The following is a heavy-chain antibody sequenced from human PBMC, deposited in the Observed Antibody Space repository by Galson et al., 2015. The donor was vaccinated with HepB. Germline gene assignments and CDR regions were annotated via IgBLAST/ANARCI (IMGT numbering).Heavy chain of an antibody. Sequence: SVKVSCKASGGTFSSYTLSWVRQAPGQGLEWMGRIIPILGFSNYAQKFQGRVTITADKSTSTAYMELGSLRSEDTAVYYCASVAEYFQHWGQGTLVTVSS. V-gene: IGHV1-69*02. CDR1: GGTFSSYT. J-gene: IGHJ1*01. CDR2: IIPILGFS. D-gene: IGHD5-12*01. CDR3: ASVAEYFQH.